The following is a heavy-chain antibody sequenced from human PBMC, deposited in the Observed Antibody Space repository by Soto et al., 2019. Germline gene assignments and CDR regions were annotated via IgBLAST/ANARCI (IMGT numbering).Heavy chain of an antibody. CDR2: IKSRNEYGAT. J-gene: IGHJ4*02. V-gene: IGHV3-15*07. CDR3: VVSSGWYLDIFDY. CDR1: HLDFNTAW. Sequence: GGSLRLSCAASHLDFNTAWMNWVRQSPWKGLEWVGRIKSRNEYGATDYAAPVKGRFSISRDDSSKTLSLQMNDLKTEDTAVYYCVVSSGWYLDIFDYWGQGALVTVSS. D-gene: IGHD6-13*01.